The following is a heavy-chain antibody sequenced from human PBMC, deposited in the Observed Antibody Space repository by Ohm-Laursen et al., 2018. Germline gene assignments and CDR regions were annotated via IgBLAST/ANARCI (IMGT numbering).Heavy chain of an antibody. J-gene: IGHJ4*02. D-gene: IGHD6-19*01. CDR3: ARASSSIAVAGLDY. CDR1: GFTFCSYG. Sequence: SLRLSCSAPGFTFCSYGMHWVRQAPGKGLEWVAVISYDGSNKYYADSVKGRFTISRDNSKNTLYLQMNSLRAEDTAVYYCARASSSIAVAGLDYWGQGTLVTVSS. CDR2: ISYDGSNK. V-gene: IGHV3-33*05.